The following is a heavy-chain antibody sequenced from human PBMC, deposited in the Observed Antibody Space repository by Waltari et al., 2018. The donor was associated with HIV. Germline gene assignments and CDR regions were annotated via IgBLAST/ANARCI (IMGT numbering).Heavy chain of an antibody. CDR2: INPNNGNT. Sequence: QVQLVQSGAEVKKPGASVKVSCKASGYTFTDYYMHWVRQAPGQGLVWLGWINPNNGNTTYAQKFQGRVSMTRDTSIRTAYMELSRLRSDDTAVYYCARDLIFYYDTSDYYPFDYWGQGTLVTVSS. D-gene: IGHD3-22*01. CDR1: GYTFTDYY. J-gene: IGHJ4*02. V-gene: IGHV1-2*02. CDR3: ARDLIFYYDTSDYYPFDY.